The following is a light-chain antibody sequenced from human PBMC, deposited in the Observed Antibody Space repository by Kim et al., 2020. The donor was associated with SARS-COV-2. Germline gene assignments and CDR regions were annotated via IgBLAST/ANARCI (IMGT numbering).Light chain of an antibody. CDR2: YDS. CDR3: QVWDSSSDHPV. CDR1: TIGSKT. V-gene: IGLV3-21*04. J-gene: IGLJ3*02. Sequence: VEADRNTFGGNTIGSKTVHWYQKKQGQARVLVIYYDSDRPSGIRARFSGSSSGNTATLTISRVGAGDEADYYCQVWDSSSDHPVFGGGTQLTVL.